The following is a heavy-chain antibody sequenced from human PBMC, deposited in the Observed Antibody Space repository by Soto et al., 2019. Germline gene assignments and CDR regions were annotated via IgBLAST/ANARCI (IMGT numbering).Heavy chain of an antibody. Sequence: ASVKVSCTASGYTFTSYAMHWVRQAPGQRLEWMGWINAGNGNTKYSQKFQGRVTITRDTSASTAYMELRSVTATDTAVYYCARLHCTSPGCVPLDPWGHGTLVTVSS. CDR1: GYTFTSYA. J-gene: IGHJ5*02. D-gene: IGHD2-2*01. CDR3: ARLHCTSPGCVPLDP. V-gene: IGHV1-3*01. CDR2: INAGNGNT.